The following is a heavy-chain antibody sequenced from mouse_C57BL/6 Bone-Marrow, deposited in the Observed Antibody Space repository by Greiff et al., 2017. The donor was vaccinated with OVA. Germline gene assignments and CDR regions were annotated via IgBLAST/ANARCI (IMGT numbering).Heavy chain of an antibody. CDR1: GFTFSDFY. D-gene: IGHD2-3*01. Sequence: EVMLVESGGGLVQSGRSLRLSCATSGFTFSDFYMEWVRQAPGKGLEWIAASRNKANDYTTEYSASVKGRFIVSRDTSQSILYLQMNALRAEDTAIYYCARDADYDGYLWDYWGQGTSVTVSS. CDR2: SRNKANDYTT. J-gene: IGHJ4*01. CDR3: ARDADYDGYLWDY. V-gene: IGHV7-1*01.